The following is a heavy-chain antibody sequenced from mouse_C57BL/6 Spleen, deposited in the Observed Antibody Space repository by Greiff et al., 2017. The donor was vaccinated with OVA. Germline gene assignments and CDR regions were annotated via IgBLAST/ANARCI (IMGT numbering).Heavy chain of an antibody. D-gene: IGHD3-2*02. V-gene: IGHV1-82*01. J-gene: IGHJ3*01. Sequence: QVKLQQSGPELVKPGASVKLSCKASGYAFSSYWMKWVKQRPGKGPEWFGRIFPGDGDTNYNGTFKGKATLTADKSCSTAYLQLSSLTSVDTAVYGCARCVDSTVCFAYWGQGTLVTVSA. CDR3: ARCVDSTVCFAY. CDR1: GYAFSSYW. CDR2: IFPGDGDT.